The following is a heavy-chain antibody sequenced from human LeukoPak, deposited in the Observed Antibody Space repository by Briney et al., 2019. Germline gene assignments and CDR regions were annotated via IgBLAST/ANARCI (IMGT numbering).Heavy chain of an antibody. J-gene: IGHJ4*02. CDR2: ISAYNGNT. CDR1: GYTFTSYG. V-gene: IGHV1-18*04. D-gene: IGHD2-2*01. CDR3: ARDDSERGYCSSTSCPGFDY. Sequence: ASVKVSCKASGYTFTSYGISWVRQAPGQGLEWMGWISAYNGNTNYAQKLQGRVTMTTDTSTSTAYMELRSLRSDDTAVYYCARDDSERGYCSSTSCPGFDYWGQGTLVTVSS.